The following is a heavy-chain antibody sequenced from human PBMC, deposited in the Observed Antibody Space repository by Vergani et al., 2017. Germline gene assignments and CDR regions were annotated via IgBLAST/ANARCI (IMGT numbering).Heavy chain of an antibody. CDR1: GYTLTGYY. CDR2: INPNSGGT. Sequence: QVQLVQSGAEVKKPGASVKVSCKASGYTLTGYYMHWVRQAPGQGLEWMGWINPNSGGTNYAQKFQGRVTMTRDTSISTAYMELSRLRSDDTAVYYCARVPTYCSSTSCYSGAFDIWGQGTMVTVSS. D-gene: IGHD2-2*01. J-gene: IGHJ3*02. V-gene: IGHV1-2*02. CDR3: ARVPTYCSSTSCYSGAFDI.